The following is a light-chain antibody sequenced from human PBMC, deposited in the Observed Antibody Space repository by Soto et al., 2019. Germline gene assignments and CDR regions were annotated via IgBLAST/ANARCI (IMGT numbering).Light chain of an antibody. Sequence: QLVLTQPPSVSEAPRQRVTISCSGSSSNIGNNAVNWYQQLPGKAPKLLIYYDDLLPSGVSDRFSGSKSGTSASLAIRGLQSEDEADYYCAAWDDSLNGPVFGGGTKLTVL. J-gene: IGLJ2*01. V-gene: IGLV1-36*01. CDR3: AAWDDSLNGPV. CDR1: SSNIGNNA. CDR2: YDD.